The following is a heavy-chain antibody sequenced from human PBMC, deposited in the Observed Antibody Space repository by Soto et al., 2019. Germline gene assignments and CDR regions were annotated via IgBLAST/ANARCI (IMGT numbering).Heavy chain of an antibody. CDR2: IWYDGTTK. Sequence: VQLVESGGGVVQPGRSLRLSCAASGFAFHRYGIHWVRQAPGKGLEWVADIWYDGTTKYDADAGKGRCTVSGDDSENTGYLQMDSLRAGYTAVYYCARDGSGGDWRFFDYWGQGTLVTVSS. V-gene: IGHV3-33*01. D-gene: IGHD3-10*01. J-gene: IGHJ4*02. CDR1: GFAFHRYG. CDR3: ARDGSGGDWRFFDY.